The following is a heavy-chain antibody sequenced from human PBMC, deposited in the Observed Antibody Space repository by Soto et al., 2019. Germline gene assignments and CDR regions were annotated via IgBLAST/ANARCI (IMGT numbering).Heavy chain of an antibody. CDR1: GFTFSSYG. J-gene: IGHJ4*02. V-gene: IGHV3-30*03. Sequence: QVQLVESGGGVVQPGRSLRLSCAASGFTFSSYGMHWVRQAPGKGLEWVAVISYDGSNKYYADSVKGRFTISRDNSKNTLYLQMNSLRAEDTAVYYCAIGYYFDYWGQGTLVTVSS. CDR2: ISYDGSNK. CDR3: AIGYYFDY. D-gene: IGHD3-16*01.